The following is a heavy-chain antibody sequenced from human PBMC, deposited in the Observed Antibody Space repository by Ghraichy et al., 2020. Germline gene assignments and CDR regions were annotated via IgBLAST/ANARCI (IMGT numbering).Heavy chain of an antibody. D-gene: IGHD2-2*01. CDR3: ARGIGDCSSTSCYIFDY. Sequence: GGSLRLSCAASGFTVSSNYMSWVRQAPGKGLEWVSVIYSGGSTYYADSVKGRFTISRDNSKNTLYLQMNSLRAKDTAVYYCARGIGDCSSTSCYIFDYWGQGTLVTVSS. V-gene: IGHV3-53*01. CDR1: GFTVSSNY. CDR2: IYSGGST. J-gene: IGHJ4*02.